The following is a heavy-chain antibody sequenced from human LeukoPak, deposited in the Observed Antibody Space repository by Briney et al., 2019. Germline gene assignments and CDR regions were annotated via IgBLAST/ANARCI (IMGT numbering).Heavy chain of an antibody. J-gene: IGHJ4*02. CDR3: TREDRPYCPFAY. CDR2: IAHDGTT. V-gene: IGHV4-4*02. Sequence: SETLSLTCGVSGGSIDITNYWSWVRQAPGKGLEWIGEIAHDGTTNYDPSLRSRVAMSFDRANNQFSLSLTSVTAADTAVYYCTREDRPYCPFAYWGQGVLVTVSS. D-gene: IGHD1-26*01. CDR1: GGSIDITNY.